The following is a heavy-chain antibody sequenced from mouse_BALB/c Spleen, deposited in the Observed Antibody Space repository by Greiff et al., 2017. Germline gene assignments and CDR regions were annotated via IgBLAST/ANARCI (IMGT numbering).Heavy chain of an antibody. CDR2: INPGSGGT. CDR3: ARGYYGSFDY. J-gene: IGHJ2*01. CDR1: GYAFTNYL. V-gene: IGHV1-54*01. D-gene: IGHD1-1*01. Sequence: QVQLLQSGAELVRPGTSVKVSCKASGYAFTNYLIEWVKQRPGQGLEWIGVINPGSGGTNYNEKFKGKATLTADKSSSTAYMQLSSLTSDDSAVYFCARGYYGSFDYWGQGTTLTVSS.